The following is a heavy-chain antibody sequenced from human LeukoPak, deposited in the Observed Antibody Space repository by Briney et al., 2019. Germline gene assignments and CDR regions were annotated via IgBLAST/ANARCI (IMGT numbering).Heavy chain of an antibody. CDR3: ARAQWELHIPYYYYYMDV. J-gene: IGHJ6*03. Sequence: ASVKVSCKVSGYTLTELSMHWVRQAPGKGLEWMGGFDPEDGETIYAQKFQGRVTMATDTSTSTAYMELRGLRSDDTAVYYCARAQWELHIPYYYYYMDVWGKGTTVTVSS. CDR2: FDPEDGET. D-gene: IGHD1-26*01. CDR1: GYTLTELS. V-gene: IGHV1-24*01.